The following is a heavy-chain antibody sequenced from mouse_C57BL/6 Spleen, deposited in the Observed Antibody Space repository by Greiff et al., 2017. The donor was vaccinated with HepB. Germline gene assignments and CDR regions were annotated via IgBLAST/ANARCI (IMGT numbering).Heavy chain of an antibody. CDR3: TTPGLRDY. J-gene: IGHJ2*01. V-gene: IGHV14-4*01. CDR1: GFNIKDYY. D-gene: IGHD3-2*02. Sequence: EVQLQQSGAELVRPGASVKLSCTASGFNIKDYYMHWVKQRPEQGLEWIGWIDPENGDTEYASKFQGKATITADTSSNTAYLQLSSLTSEDTAVYDCTTPGLRDYWGQGTTLTVSS. CDR2: IDPENGDT.